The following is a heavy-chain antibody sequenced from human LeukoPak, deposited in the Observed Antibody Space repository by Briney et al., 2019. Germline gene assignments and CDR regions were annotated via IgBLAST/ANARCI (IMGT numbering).Heavy chain of an antibody. CDR3: ARDSLNEDGFDY. Sequence: GGSLRLSCAASGFTFSSYSMNWVRQAPGKGLEWVSSISSSSNYIYYADSVKGRFTISRDNAKNSLYLQMNSLRAEDTAAYYCARDSLNEDGFDYWGQGTLVTVSS. J-gene: IGHJ4*02. D-gene: IGHD1-1*01. CDR2: ISSSSNYI. CDR1: GFTFSSYS. V-gene: IGHV3-21*01.